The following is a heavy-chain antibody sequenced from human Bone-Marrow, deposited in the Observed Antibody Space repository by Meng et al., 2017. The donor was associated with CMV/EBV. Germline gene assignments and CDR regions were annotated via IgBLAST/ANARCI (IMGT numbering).Heavy chain of an antibody. CDR1: SRYS. CDR2: MYESGSN. Sequence: SRYSCSWSGQHAGKGREGIGRMYESGSNNNKTSRKRQVTISVDTTKNQYSLKLSSVAAADTAVYYCARGGSDYDLWGGDDHNWFDPWGQGTLVTVSS. CDR3: ARGGSDYDLWGGDDHNWFDP. J-gene: IGHJ5*02. D-gene: IGHD3-3*01. V-gene: IGHV4-39*01.